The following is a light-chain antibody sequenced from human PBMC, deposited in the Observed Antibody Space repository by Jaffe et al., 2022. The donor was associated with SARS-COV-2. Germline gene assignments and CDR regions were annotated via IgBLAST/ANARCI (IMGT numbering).Light chain of an antibody. V-gene: IGKV3-20*01. CDR1: QSITSNH. J-gene: IGKJ2*01. CDR3: QQYGTSPYT. CDR2: GAS. Sequence: EIVLTQSPGTLSLSPGEGATLSCRASQSITSNHFAWYQQKPGQAPRLLIYGASTRATGIPDRFSGSGSGTDFTLTISRLEPADFAVYYCQQYGTSPYTFGQGSKLEI.